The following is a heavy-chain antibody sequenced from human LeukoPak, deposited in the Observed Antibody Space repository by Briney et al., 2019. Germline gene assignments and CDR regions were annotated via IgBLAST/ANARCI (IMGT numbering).Heavy chain of an antibody. Sequence: SETLSLTCTVSGGSLTSYYWTWVRQPPGKGLEWFGYVLYTGSANYNPSLKSRVTILVDTSKNQFSLNLNSVTAADTAVYYCARLAPVAHSGDYLGYFDYWGQGTLVTVSS. J-gene: IGHJ4*02. D-gene: IGHD4-17*01. CDR3: ARLAPVAHSGDYLGYFDY. V-gene: IGHV4-59*08. CDR2: VLYTGSA. CDR1: GGSLTSYY.